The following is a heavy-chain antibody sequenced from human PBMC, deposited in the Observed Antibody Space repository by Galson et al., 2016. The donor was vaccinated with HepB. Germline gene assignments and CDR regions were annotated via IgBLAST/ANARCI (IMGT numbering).Heavy chain of an antibody. CDR2: IYAGGIT. CDR3: AKDPRRITMVRGVISYYYYGMDV. J-gene: IGHJ6*02. CDR1: EVTVSSSY. Sequence: SLRLSCAASEVTVSSSYMNWVRQAPGKGLEWVSVIYAGGITYYAESVKGRFTIPRDNSTNTLYLQMNRLRAEDTAVYYCAKDPRRITMVRGVISYYYYGMDVWGQGTTVTVSS. V-gene: IGHV3-53*01. D-gene: IGHD3-10*01.